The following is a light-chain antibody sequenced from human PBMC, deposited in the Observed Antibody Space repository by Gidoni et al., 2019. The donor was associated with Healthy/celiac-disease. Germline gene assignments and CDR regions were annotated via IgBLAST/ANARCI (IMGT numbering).Light chain of an antibody. CDR1: PSVSSN. CDR3: QQYNNWLT. J-gene: IGKJ4*01. V-gene: IGKV3-15*01. CDR2: GAS. Sequence: ELVMTQSPATLSVSPGDRATLSCRASPSVSSNLAWYQQKPGQAPRLLIYGASTRATGIPARFSGSGSGTEFTLTISSLQSEDFAVYYCQQYNNWLTFGGGTKVEIK.